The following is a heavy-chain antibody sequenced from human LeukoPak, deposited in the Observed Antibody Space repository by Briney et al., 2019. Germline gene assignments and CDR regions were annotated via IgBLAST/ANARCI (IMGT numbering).Heavy chain of an antibody. CDR3: AKHVRSLMYGMDV. CDR1: GFTFSSYA. D-gene: IGHD2-8*01. J-gene: IGHJ6*02. CDR2: ISGSGGST. Sequence: PGGSLRLSCAAPGFTFSSYAMSWVRQAPGKGLEWVSAISGSGGSTYYADSVKGRFTISRDNSKNTLYLQMNSLRAEDTAVYYCAKHVRSLMYGMDVWGQGTTVTVSS. V-gene: IGHV3-23*01.